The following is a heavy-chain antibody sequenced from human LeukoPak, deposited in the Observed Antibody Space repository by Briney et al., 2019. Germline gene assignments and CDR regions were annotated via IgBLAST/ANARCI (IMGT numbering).Heavy chain of an antibody. CDR3: ARSHIVVVPAATLGYYYYMDV. Sequence: GSSVKVSCKASGGTFSSSAISWVRQAPGQGLEWMGGIIPIFGTANYAQKFQGRVTITTDESTSTAYMELSSLRSEDTAVYYCARSHIVVVPAATLGYYYYMDVWGKGTTVTVSS. V-gene: IGHV1-69*05. D-gene: IGHD2-2*01. CDR1: GGTFSSSA. CDR2: IIPIFGTA. J-gene: IGHJ6*03.